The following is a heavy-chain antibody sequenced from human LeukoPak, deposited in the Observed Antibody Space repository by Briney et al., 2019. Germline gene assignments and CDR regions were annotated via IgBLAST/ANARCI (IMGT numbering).Heavy chain of an antibody. D-gene: IGHD1-26*01. CDR3: ARAGVTNLLGETYWYFDL. J-gene: IGHJ2*01. V-gene: IGHV3-7*01. Sequence: GGSLRLSCTASGFTLSHYWMTWVRQAPGKGPEWVAKIEKDGSAAYYVDSMKGRFTISRDNAENSLYLQMNSLRAEDTAVYSCARAGVTNLLGETYWYFDLWGRGTLVTVSS. CDR2: IEKDGSAA. CDR1: GFTLSHYW.